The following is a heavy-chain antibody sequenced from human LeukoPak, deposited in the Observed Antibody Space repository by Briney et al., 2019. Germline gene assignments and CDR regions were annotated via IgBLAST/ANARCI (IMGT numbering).Heavy chain of an antibody. V-gene: IGHV3-21*01. D-gene: IGHD6-13*01. CDR2: ISSSSSYI. CDR1: GFTFDDYA. Sequence: GGSLRLSCAASGFTFDDYAMHWVRQAPGKGLEWVSGISSSSSYIYYADSVKGRFTISRDNAKNSLYLQMNSLRAEDTAMYYCARDSSWHVPVPENPVAFDYWGQGTLVTVSS. CDR3: ARDSSWHVPVPENPVAFDY. J-gene: IGHJ4*02.